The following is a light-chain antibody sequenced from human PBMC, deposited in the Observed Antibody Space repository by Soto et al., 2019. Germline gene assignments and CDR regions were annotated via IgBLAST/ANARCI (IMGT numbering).Light chain of an antibody. V-gene: IGLV2-14*03. CDR3: SSYKSSSTLFG. CDR2: DVS. Sequence: QSALTQPASVSGSPGQSITISCTGTSSDVGGYNYVYWYQQHPGKAPKLMIYDVSARPSGVSNRFSGSKSGNTASLTISGLQAEDEADYYCSSYKSSSTLFGFGTGTKVTVL. J-gene: IGLJ1*01. CDR1: SSDVGGYNY.